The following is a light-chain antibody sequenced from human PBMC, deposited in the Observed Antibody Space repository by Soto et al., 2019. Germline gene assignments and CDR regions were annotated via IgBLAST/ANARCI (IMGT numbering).Light chain of an antibody. J-gene: IGKJ2*01. Sequence: DIQLTQSPSFLSVSVGDSVTITCRASQGVSSFLAWYQQKPGKAPKLLIYAASSLQGGVSSRFSGSGSGTEFTLTISSLQPEDFATYYCQQVNSYPVTFGQGTKLEIK. CDR3: QQVNSYPVT. CDR1: QGVSSF. V-gene: IGKV1-9*01. CDR2: AAS.